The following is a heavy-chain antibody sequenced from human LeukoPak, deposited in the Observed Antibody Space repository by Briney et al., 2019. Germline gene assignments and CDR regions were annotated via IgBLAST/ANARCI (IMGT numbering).Heavy chain of an antibody. CDR1: GGSISSSW. V-gene: IGHV4-4*07. CDR3: ARAGYTISSYRFDY. Sequence: SETLSLNCSVSGGSISSSWWSWIRQPAGKGLEFIGRIYTTGRTNYNPSLKSRVSMSVDTSKNKFSLELRSVTAADTAVYFCARAGYTISSYRFDYWGQGALVTVSS. CDR2: IYTTGRT. J-gene: IGHJ4*02. D-gene: IGHD3-16*02.